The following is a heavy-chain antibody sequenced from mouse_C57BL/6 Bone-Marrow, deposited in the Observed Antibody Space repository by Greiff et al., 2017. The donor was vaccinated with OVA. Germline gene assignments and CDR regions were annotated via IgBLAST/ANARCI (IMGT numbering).Heavy chain of an antibody. CDR1: GYTFTNYW. CDR2: IYPGGGYT. CDR3: GRFYGRRKRDWLAY. D-gene: IGHD1-1*02. J-gene: IGHJ3*01. Sequence: QVQLKESGAELVRPGTSVKMSCKASGYTFTNYWIGWAKQRPGHGLEWIGDIYPGGGYTNYNEKFQGKATLTADKSSSTAYMQFSSLTSEDSAIYYCGRFYGRRKRDWLAYWGQGTLVTVSA. V-gene: IGHV1-63*01.